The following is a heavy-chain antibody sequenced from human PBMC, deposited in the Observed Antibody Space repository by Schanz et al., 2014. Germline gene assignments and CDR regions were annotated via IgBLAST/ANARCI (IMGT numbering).Heavy chain of an antibody. D-gene: IGHD2-15*01. V-gene: IGHV3-23*01. Sequence: EVQLLDSGGGLVQPGGSLRLSCAASGFTFNSYAMTWVRQAPGKGLEWVSGISGSGGSTYYADSVKGRFTISRDNAKNSLYLQMNSLRAEDTAVYYCAKARRKSNCSGGRCFHYSYYGMDVWGQGTTVTVSS. J-gene: IGHJ6*02. CDR1: GFTFNSYA. CDR3: AKARRKSNCSGGRCFHYSYYGMDV. CDR2: ISGSGGST.